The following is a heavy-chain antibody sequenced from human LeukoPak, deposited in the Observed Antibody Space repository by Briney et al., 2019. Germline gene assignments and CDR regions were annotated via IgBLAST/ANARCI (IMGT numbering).Heavy chain of an antibody. CDR1: GFTFSSYG. Sequence: GGSLRLSCVGSGFTFSSYGIHWVRKLPGKGPEWVAIISYDGSSEFYADSVKGRFKISRDNSKNTVNLQMNSLGVEDTAVYYCAKGLGPLVRGVVPRTYYMDVWGRGTTVTVSS. CDR3: AKGLGPLVRGVVPRTYYMDV. CDR2: ISYDGSSE. J-gene: IGHJ6*03. V-gene: IGHV3-30*18. D-gene: IGHD3-10*01.